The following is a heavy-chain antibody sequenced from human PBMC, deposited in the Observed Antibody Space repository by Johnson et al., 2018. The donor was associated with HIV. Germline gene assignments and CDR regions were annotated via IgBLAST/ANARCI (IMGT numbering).Heavy chain of an antibody. V-gene: IGHV3-7*01. J-gene: IGHJ3*02. CDR3: ARGGVLRYFDWLFEDAFDI. CDR2: IKQDGSEK. CDR1: GFTFSSYW. Sequence: VQLVESGGGLVQPGGSLRLSCAASGFTFSSYWMSWVRQAPGKGLEWVANIKQDGSEKYYVDSVKGRFTISRDNAKNSLYLQMNSLRAEDTAVYSCARGGVLRYFDWLFEDAFDIWGQGTMVTVSS. D-gene: IGHD3-9*01.